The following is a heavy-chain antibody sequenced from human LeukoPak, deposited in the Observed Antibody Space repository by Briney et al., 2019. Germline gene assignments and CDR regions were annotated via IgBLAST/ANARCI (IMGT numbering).Heavy chain of an antibody. J-gene: IGHJ4*02. CDR1: GSTFSSYA. CDR2: IIPIFGTA. V-gene: IGHV1-69*05. D-gene: IGHD3-9*01. CDR3: ARSRNPLRYFDWLLTFDY. Sequence: GASVKASCKASGSTFSSYAISWVRQAPGQGLEWMGRIIPIFGTANYAQKFQGRVTITTDESTSTAYMELSSLRSEDTAVYYCARSRNPLRYFDWLLTFDYWGQGTLVTVSS.